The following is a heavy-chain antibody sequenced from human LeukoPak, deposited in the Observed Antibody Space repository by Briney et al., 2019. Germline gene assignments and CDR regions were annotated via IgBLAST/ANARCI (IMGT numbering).Heavy chain of an antibody. Sequence: PSETLSLTCTVAGGSISSSTYNWGWIRQPPGKGLEWIGSVYYTGITYYNPSVESRVTISVDTSKNHFSLELNSVTAADTGVYFCARQVRSPVVMFMHVWGKGTTVIVSS. CDR2: VYYTGIT. V-gene: IGHV4-39*01. CDR3: ARQVRSPVVMFMHV. J-gene: IGHJ6*03. CDR1: GGSISSSTYN. D-gene: IGHD3-22*01.